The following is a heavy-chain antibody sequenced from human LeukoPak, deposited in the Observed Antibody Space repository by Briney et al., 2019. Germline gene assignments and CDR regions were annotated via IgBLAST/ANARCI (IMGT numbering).Heavy chain of an antibody. V-gene: IGHV3-23*01. J-gene: IGHJ4*01. CDR1: GFTFSDYY. CDR2: ISDGGGRT. CDR3: ANLYYFGSGTYESRYFDS. Sequence: GGCLRLSCAASGFTFSDYYTSWVSQAPGKGLEWGLGISDGGGRTNYADSVKGRFTISRDNTKNPMYLRMNSLTAADTAVYSCANLYYFGSGTYESRYFDSWGHGTLVTVSS. D-gene: IGHD3-10*01.